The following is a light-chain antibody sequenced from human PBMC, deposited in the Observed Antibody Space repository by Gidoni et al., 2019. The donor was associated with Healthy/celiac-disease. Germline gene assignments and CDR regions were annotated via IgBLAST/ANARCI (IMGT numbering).Light chain of an antibody. CDR3: SSYTSSSIWV. J-gene: IGLJ3*02. CDR2: DVS. CDR1: SSDVCGYNY. V-gene: IGLV2-14*01. Sequence: QAALTQPAPVSGSPGQSITISCTGTSSDVCGYNYVSWYQQPPGKRPKLMIYDVSNRPSGVSNRFSGSKSGNTASLTISGLQAEDEADYYCSSYTSSSIWVFGGGTKLTVL.